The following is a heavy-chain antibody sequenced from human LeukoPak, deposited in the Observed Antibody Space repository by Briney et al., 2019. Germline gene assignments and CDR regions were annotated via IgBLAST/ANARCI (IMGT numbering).Heavy chain of an antibody. CDR3: ARQDYDFWSGYYSGVLDWFDP. CDR2: IYYSGST. D-gene: IGHD3-3*01. J-gene: IGHJ5*02. CDR1: GDSTSSDRYY. Sequence: SETLSLTCTVSGDSTSSDRYYGGWVRQPPGKGLEWIGNIYYSGSTYYNPSLKSRVTISVDTSKNQFSLKLSSVTAADTAVYYCARQDYDFWSGYYSGVLDWFDPWGQGTLVTVSS. V-gene: IGHV4-39*01.